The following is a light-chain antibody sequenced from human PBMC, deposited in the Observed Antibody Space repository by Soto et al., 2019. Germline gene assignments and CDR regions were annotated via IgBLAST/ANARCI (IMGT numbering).Light chain of an antibody. CDR2: KAS. V-gene: IGKV1-5*03. CDR1: QSVTNL. Sequence: DIQMTQSPSSLSASVGDRVSITCRASQSVTNLLAWYQQKPGEAPRLLMYKASSLQSWVPSRFSGSGSGTEFSLTISSLQPEDFATYYCQQYNSYPVTFGQGTKVDIK. J-gene: IGKJ1*01. CDR3: QQYNSYPVT.